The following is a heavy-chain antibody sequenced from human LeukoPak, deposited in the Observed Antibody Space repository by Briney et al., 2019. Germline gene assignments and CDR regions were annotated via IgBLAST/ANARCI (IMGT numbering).Heavy chain of an antibody. CDR3: ARGEDFERYYLAY. CDR1: GGSIRSGGYS. CDR2: IYYSGST. V-gene: IGHV4-30-4*07. J-gene: IGHJ4*02. D-gene: IGHD3-9*01. Sequence: SETLSLTCAVSGGSIRSGGYSWSWIRQPPGKGLEWIGYIYYSGSTYYNPSLKTRVTISIDTSKNQFSLKLRSVAAADTAVYFCARGEDFERYYLAYWGQGTLVTVSS.